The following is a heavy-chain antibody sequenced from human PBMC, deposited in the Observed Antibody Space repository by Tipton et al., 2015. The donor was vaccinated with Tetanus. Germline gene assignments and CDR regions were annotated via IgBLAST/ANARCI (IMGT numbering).Heavy chain of an antibody. V-gene: IGHV3-30*03. CDR3: GGFSFSDDLDI. CDR2: ISYDGINK. J-gene: IGHJ3*02. CDR1: GFSFSTYG. D-gene: IGHD2-15*01. Sequence: SLRLSCAASGFSFSTYGIHWVRQAPGKGLEWVALISYDGINKYYADSVKGRITVSRDNSKNTLYLQMNSLRVEDTAVYYCGGFSFSDDLDIWGRGTMVTVSS.